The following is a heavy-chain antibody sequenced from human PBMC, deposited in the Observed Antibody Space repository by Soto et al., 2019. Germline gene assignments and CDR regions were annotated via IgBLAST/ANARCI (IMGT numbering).Heavy chain of an antibody. CDR3: AKGGTTFWSAYPDY. Sequence: LRLSCAASGFTFSSYAMIWVRQAPGRGLEWVSGISGSGRNTYYADSVKGRFTISRDYSKNTLYLQMISLRAEDTAVYYCAKGGTTFWSAYPDYWGQGTLVTVSS. D-gene: IGHD3-3*01. CDR2: ISGSGRNT. J-gene: IGHJ4*02. V-gene: IGHV3-23*01. CDR1: GFTFSSYA.